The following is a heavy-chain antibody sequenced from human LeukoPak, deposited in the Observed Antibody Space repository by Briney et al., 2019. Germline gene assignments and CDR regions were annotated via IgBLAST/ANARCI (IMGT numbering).Heavy chain of an antibody. V-gene: IGHV1-2*02. D-gene: IGHD6-19*01. J-gene: IGHJ4*02. CDR2: IHPDTGGT. Sequence: ASVKVSCKASAYTFTAYYIHWVRQAPGQGLEWMGWIHPDTGGTSYPQKFQGRVTMAGDTSISTAYMDLSSLTSDDTAVYYCARHPNSGFDYWGQGTRVTVSS. CDR1: AYTFTAYY. CDR3: ARHPNSGFDY.